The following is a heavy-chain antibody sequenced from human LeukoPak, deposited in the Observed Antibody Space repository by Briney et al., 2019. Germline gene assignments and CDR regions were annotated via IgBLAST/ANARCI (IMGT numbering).Heavy chain of an antibody. D-gene: IGHD3-10*01. CDR1: GFTFSSNY. CDR2: IHNGDGT. CDR3: ARHGSITMVRGKRRYYYMDV. J-gene: IGHJ6*03. Sequence: PGGSLRLSCAASGFTFSSNYMSWVRQAPGKGLEWVAVIHNGDGTYYEDSVKGRFTITRDNAKTTLYLQMNSLRAEDTAVYYCARHGSITMVRGKRRYYYMDVWGKGTTVTISS. V-gene: IGHV3-53*01.